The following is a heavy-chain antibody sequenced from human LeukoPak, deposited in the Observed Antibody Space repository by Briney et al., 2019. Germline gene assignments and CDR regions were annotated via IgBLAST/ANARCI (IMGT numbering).Heavy chain of an antibody. CDR3: ARDDSGSYDY. CDR1: GFTFSSFS. CDR2: IDGDSPTT. V-gene: IGHV3-23*01. D-gene: IGHD1-26*01. J-gene: IGHJ4*02. Sequence: GGSLKLSCAASGFTFSSFSMHWVRQAPGKGLEWVSVIDGDSPTTSYAESVKGRFTISRDNSMNTLFLQMNSLRAEDTAVYYCARDDSGSYDYWGQGTLVTVSS.